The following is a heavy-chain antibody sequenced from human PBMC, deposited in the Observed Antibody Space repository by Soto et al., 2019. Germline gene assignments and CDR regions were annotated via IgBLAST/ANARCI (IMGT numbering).Heavy chain of an antibody. J-gene: IGHJ4*02. Sequence: ETLSLTCVVSGASISTSYWSWVRQPAGKRLQWIGRIFADGNTNSSPSLKGRVSMAIDKSQNQISLQLASVTAADTATYYCVRAIIVALDYWGQGAQVTVSS. V-gene: IGHV4-4*07. CDR3: VRAIIVALDY. CDR1: GASISTSY. D-gene: IGHD2-21*01. CDR2: IFADGNT.